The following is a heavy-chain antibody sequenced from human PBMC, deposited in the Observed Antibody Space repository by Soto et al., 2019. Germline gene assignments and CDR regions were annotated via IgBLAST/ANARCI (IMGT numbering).Heavy chain of an antibody. J-gene: IGHJ4*02. Sequence: SQTLSLTCAISGEGVSSKDAACIWIRQSPSRGLEWLGRTYYRSQWYNDYAVSVRGRITINPDTSKNQFSLQLNSVTPEDTALYYCARGNFYFDSWGQGTLVTVSS. CDR1: GEGVSSKDAA. V-gene: IGHV6-1*01. D-gene: IGHD4-4*01. CDR2: TYYRSQWYN. CDR3: ARGNFYFDS.